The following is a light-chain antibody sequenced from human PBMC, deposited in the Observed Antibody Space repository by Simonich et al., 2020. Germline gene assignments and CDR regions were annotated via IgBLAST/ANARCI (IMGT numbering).Light chain of an antibody. V-gene: IGLV6-57*03. Sequence: NFMLTQPHSVSESPGKTVTISCTRSSGSIASNYVQWYQHRPGSAPTTVIYEDNQRPSGVPDRFSGSIDSSSNSASLTLSGLKTEDEADYYCQSYDSSNHVVFGGGTKLTVL. CDR1: SGSIASNY. J-gene: IGLJ2*01. CDR3: QSYDSSNHVV. CDR2: EDN.